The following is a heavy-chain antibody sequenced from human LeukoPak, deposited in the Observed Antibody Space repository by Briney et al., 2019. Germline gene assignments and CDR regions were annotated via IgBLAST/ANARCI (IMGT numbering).Heavy chain of an antibody. Sequence: ASVKVSCTASGYTFTSYDINWVRQATGQGLEWMGWMNPNSGNTGYAQKFQGRVTITRNTSIITAYMELSSLRSEDTAVYYCASGSGSYYTDAFDIWGQGTMVTVSS. D-gene: IGHD1-26*01. CDR3: ASGSGSYYTDAFDI. V-gene: IGHV1-8*03. CDR2: MNPNSGNT. CDR1: GYTFTSYD. J-gene: IGHJ3*02.